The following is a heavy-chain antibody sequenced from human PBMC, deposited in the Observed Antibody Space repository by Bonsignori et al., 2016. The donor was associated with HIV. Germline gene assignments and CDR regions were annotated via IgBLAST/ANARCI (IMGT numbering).Heavy chain of an antibody. D-gene: IGHD3-22*01. CDR1: GFTFSGSA. CDR3: TRGPTYYYDSSGYYP. V-gene: IGHV3-73*01. CDR2: IRSKANSYAT. J-gene: IGHJ5*02. Sequence: GESLKISCAASGFTFSGSAMHWVRQASGKGLEWVGRIRSKANSYATAYAASVKGRFTISRDDSKNTAYLQMNSLKTEDTAVYYCTRGPTYYYDSSGYYPWGQGTLVTVSS.